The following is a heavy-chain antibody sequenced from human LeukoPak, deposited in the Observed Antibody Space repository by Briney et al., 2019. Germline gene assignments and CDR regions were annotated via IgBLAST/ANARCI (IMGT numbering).Heavy chain of an antibody. V-gene: IGHV3-21*01. CDR3: ARDLRVSSSWYVAFDI. J-gene: IGHJ3*02. CDR1: GFTFSSYS. Sequence: GGSLRLSCAASGFTFSSYSMNWVRQAPGKGLEWVSSISSSSSYIYYADSVKGRLTISRDNAKNSLYLQMNSLRAEDTAGYYCARDLRVSSSWYVAFDIWGQGTMVTVSS. D-gene: IGHD6-13*01. CDR2: ISSSSSYI.